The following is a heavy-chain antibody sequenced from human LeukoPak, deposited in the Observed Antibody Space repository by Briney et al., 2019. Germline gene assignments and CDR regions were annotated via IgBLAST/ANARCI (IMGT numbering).Heavy chain of an antibody. Sequence: ASVKVSCKASGYTFTSYGISWVRQAPGQGLEWMGWISAYNGNTNYAQKLQGRVTMTTDTSTSTAYMELRSLRSDDTAVYYCARVDPTYYYDSSGYYYEPYFDYWGQGTLVTVSS. CDR3: ARVDPTYYYDSSGYYYEPYFDY. D-gene: IGHD3-22*01. CDR1: GYTFTSYG. J-gene: IGHJ4*02. V-gene: IGHV1-18*01. CDR2: ISAYNGNT.